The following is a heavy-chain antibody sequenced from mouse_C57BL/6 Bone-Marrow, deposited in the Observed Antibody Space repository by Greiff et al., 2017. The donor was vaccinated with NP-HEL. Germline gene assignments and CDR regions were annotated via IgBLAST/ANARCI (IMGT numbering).Heavy chain of an antibody. CDR3: ARDYYGSSFDY. CDR2: IDPSDSYT. J-gene: IGHJ2*01. V-gene: IGHV1-69*01. Sequence: QVQLQQPGAELVMPGASVKLSCKASGYTFTSYWMHWVKQRPGQGLEWIGEIDPSDSYTNYNQKFKGKSTLTVDKSSSTAYMQLSRLTSEDSAVYYCARDYYGSSFDYWGQGTTLTVSS. D-gene: IGHD1-1*01. CDR1: GYTFTSYW.